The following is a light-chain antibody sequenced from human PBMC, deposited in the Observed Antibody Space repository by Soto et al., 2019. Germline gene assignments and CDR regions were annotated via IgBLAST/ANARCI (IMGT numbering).Light chain of an antibody. J-gene: IGLJ1*01. CDR2: VNS. CDR3: QSYDSSLSGYV. V-gene: IGLV1-40*01. Sequence: QSALTQPPSVSGAPGQRVTISCTGRSSNIGAGFDVHWYQQVPGTAPKLLIFVNSNRPSGVPDRFSGSKSGTSASLAITGLQAEDEADYYCQSYDSSLSGYVFGSGTKLTVL. CDR1: SSNIGAGFD.